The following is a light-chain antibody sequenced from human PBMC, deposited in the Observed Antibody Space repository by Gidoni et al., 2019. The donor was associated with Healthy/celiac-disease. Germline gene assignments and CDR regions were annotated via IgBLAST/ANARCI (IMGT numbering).Light chain of an antibody. V-gene: IGKV1-9*01. CDR1: QGISSY. CDR2: AAS. CDR3: QQLNSYPCS. J-gene: IGKJ2*04. Sequence: DIQSTQSPSFLSASVGDRVTITCRASQGISSYLAWYQQKPGKAPKLLIYAASTLQSGVPSRFSGSGSGTEFTLTISSLQPEDFATYYCQQLNSYPCSFGQGTKLEIK.